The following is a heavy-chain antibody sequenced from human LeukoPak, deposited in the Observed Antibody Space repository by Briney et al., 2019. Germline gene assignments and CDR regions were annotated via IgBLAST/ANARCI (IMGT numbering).Heavy chain of an antibody. CDR2: IYYSGST. CDR3: ARGRRAAAGLNF. J-gene: IGHJ4*02. Sequence: SETLSLTCTVSGGSISSYYWSWIRQPPGKGLEWIGYIYYSGSTNYNPYLKSRVTISVDTSKNQFSLKLSSVTAADTAVYYCARGRRAAAGLNFWGQGTLVAVSS. D-gene: IGHD6-13*01. CDR1: GGSISSYY. V-gene: IGHV4-59*01.